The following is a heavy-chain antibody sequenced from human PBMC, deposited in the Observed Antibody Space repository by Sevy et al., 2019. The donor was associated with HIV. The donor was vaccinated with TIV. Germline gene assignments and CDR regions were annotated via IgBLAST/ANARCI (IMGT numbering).Heavy chain of an antibody. D-gene: IGHD5-18*01. Sequence: SETLSLTCTVSGYSISSGYYWGWIRQSPGKGLEWIGSFYLGGSTYYNPSLKSRVTISPDSSKNQFSLKLNSVTAADTAVYLCVRLVTAVVYYFDYWGQGTLVTVSS. CDR3: VRLVTAVVYYFDY. CDR1: GYSISSGYY. CDR2: FYLGGST. J-gene: IGHJ4*02. V-gene: IGHV4-38-2*02.